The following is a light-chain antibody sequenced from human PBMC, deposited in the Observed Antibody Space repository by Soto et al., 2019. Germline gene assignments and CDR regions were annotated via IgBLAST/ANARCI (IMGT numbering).Light chain of an antibody. CDR1: QSISSSY. Sequence: EIVLTQSPGTLSLSPGERATLSCRASQSISSSYLAWYQQKPGQAPRLLVYGASSRATGIPDRFSGSGSGTDFTLTISRLEPEDVAVDYCQQYCSSRFTFGPGTKVDIK. V-gene: IGKV3-20*01. CDR3: QQYCSSRFT. J-gene: IGKJ3*01. CDR2: GAS.